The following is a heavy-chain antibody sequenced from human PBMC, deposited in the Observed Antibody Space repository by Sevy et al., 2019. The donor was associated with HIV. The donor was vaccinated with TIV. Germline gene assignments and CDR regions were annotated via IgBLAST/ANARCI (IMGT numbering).Heavy chain of an antibody. D-gene: IGHD2-2*02. Sequence: GGSLRLSCEASGFTFSSNAMNWVRQAPGKGLEWVSGISGGGGDTFYADSVKGRFTISRDNSKNTLFLQINSLRAEDTALYYCVKGARYTIPNDAFDIWGQGTMVTVSS. V-gene: IGHV3-23*01. CDR3: VKGARYTIPNDAFDI. J-gene: IGHJ3*02. CDR2: ISGGGGDT. CDR1: GFTFSSNA.